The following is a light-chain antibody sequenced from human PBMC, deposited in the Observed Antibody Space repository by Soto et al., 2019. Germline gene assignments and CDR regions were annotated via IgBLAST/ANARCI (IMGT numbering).Light chain of an antibody. CDR3: QSYDDSLSVHYV. V-gene: IGLV1-40*01. J-gene: IGLJ1*01. Sequence: QSALTQPPSVSGAPGQRVTISCIGSSSNIGSTYDVQWYQQLPGTAPKLLIHGNTDRPSGVPDRFSGSKSGTSASLAITGLQADDEADYYCQSYDDSLSVHYVFGTGTKVTVL. CDR1: SSNIGSTYD. CDR2: GNT.